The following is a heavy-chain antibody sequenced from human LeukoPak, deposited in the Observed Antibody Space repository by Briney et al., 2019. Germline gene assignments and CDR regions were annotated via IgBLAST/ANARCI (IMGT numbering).Heavy chain of an antibody. D-gene: IGHD1-26*01. Sequence: GGSLRLSCAASGFTFRDYYMSWIRQAPGKGLEWISYISSSTYTNYADSVKGRFTISRDNAKNSMYLQMNSLRAEDTAVYYCAREIGGGHHYFEHWGQGTVVTVSS. CDR2: ISSSTYT. CDR3: AREIGGGHHYFEH. J-gene: IGHJ4*02. CDR1: GFTFRDYY. V-gene: IGHV3-11*05.